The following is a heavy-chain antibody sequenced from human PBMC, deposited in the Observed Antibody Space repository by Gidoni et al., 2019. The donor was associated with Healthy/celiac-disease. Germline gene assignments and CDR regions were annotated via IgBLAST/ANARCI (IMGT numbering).Heavy chain of an antibody. Sequence: EVQLVEPGGGLIQPGGSLRLSCAASGFPVSSHSISWVSPAPGQGLEWVSVIYSGGSTYDADAVKGRFTISRDNSKNTLYLQRNSLRAEDTAGYYCARIADGGYCSSTSCYGVHAFDIWGQGTMVTVSS. CDR3: ARIADGGYCSSTSCYGVHAFDI. CDR2: IYSGGST. J-gene: IGHJ3*02. CDR1: GFPVSSHS. D-gene: IGHD2-2*01. V-gene: IGHV3-53*01.